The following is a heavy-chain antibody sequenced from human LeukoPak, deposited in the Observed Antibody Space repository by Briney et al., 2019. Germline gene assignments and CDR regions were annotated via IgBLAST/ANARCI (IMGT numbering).Heavy chain of an antibody. CDR3: ATVANQDHGDYGWGYYYHYYMDV. J-gene: IGHJ6*03. CDR2: ISSSSSYI. Sequence: PGGSLRLSCAASGFTFSSYSMNWVRQAPGKGLEWVSSISSSSSYIYYADSVKGRFTISRDNAKNSLYLQMNSLRAEDTAVYYCATVANQDHGDYGWGYYYHYYMDVWGKGTTVTVSS. V-gene: IGHV3-21*04. D-gene: IGHD4-17*01. CDR1: GFTFSSYS.